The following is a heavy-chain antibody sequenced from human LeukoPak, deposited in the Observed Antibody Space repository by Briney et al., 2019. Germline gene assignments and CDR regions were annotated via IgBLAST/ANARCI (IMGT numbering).Heavy chain of an antibody. J-gene: IGHJ4*02. V-gene: IGHV4-39*01. CDR3: ARPGVYYYDSSGYYKYYFDY. CDR2: IYYSGST. CDR1: GGSISSSSYY. Sequence: PSETLSLTCTVSGGSISSSSYYWGWIRQPPGKGLEWIGSIYYSGSTYYNPSLKSRVTISVDTSKNQFSLKLSSVTAADTAVYYCARPGVYYYDSSGYYKYYFDYWGQGTLVTVSS. D-gene: IGHD3-22*01.